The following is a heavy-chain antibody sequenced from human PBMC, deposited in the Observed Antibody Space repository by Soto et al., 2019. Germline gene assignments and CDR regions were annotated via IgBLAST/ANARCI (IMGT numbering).Heavy chain of an antibody. CDR2: IYYSGST. Sequence: SDTLSLTCTVSGGFISGSSYYWGWIRQPPGKGLEWIGSIYYSGSTYYNPSLKSRVTISVDASKNQFSLKLSSVTAADTAVYYCPRTKYSYSSSSRGNWFDPWGQGTLVTVSS. J-gene: IGHJ5*02. CDR1: GGFISGSSYY. D-gene: IGHD6-6*01. V-gene: IGHV4-39*01. CDR3: PRTKYSYSSSSRGNWFDP.